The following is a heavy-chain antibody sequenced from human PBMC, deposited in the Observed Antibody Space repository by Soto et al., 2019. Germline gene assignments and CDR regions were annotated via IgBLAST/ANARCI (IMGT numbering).Heavy chain of an antibody. CDR2: ISSSSSYL. V-gene: IGHV3-21*01. Sequence: PGGSLRLSCAASGFTFSSYTMNWVRQAPGKGLEWVSSISSSSSYLYYADSVKGRFTISRDSAKNSLYLQMNSLRAEDTAVYYCARASSWQQIYYYYYMAVWGKGTTVTVSS. J-gene: IGHJ6*03. CDR3: ARASSWQQIYYYYYMAV. CDR1: GFTFSSYT. D-gene: IGHD6-13*01.